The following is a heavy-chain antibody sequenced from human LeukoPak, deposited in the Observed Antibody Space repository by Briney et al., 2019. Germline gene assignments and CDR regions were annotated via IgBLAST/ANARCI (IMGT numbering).Heavy chain of an antibody. J-gene: IGHJ4*02. CDR2: FDPEDGET. D-gene: IGHD6-6*01. CDR3: ARGVSSSSDFDY. CDR1: GYTLTELS. V-gene: IGHV1-24*01. Sequence: ASVKVSCKVSGYTLTELSMHWVRQAPGKGLEWMGGFDPEDGETIYAQKFQGRVTMTEDTSTDTAYMELSSLRSEDTAVYYCARGVSSSSDFDYWGQGTLVTVSS.